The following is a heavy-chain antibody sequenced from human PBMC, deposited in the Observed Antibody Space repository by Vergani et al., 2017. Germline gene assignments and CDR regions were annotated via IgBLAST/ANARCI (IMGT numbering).Heavy chain of an antibody. J-gene: IGHJ3*01. CDR3: ARDRGIVGAPNDAFDL. CDR1: GFTFSSYA. V-gene: IGHV3-30-3*01. Sequence: VQVVESGGGLVQPGGSLRLSCAASGFTFSSYAMHWVRQAPGKGLEWVAVISYDGSNKYYADSVKGRFTISRDNYKNTLYLQMNSLRAEDTAVYYCARDRGIVGAPNDAFDLWGQGTMVTVSS. D-gene: IGHD1-26*01. CDR2: ISYDGSNK.